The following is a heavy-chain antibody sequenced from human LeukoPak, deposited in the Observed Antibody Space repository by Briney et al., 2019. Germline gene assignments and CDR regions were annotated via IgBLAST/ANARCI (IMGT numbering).Heavy chain of an antibody. J-gene: IGHJ3*02. CDR3: ARDLVTVTKGFDI. Sequence: SETLSLTCAVSDDSFSSHYWTWIRQPPGKGLEWIGYISYIGRTNYNPSLKNRVTISIDTSKNQFSLKLTSVTAADTAVYYCARDLVTVTKGFDIWGQGTMVSVSS. D-gene: IGHD4-17*01. V-gene: IGHV4-59*11. CDR1: DDSFSSHY. CDR2: ISYIGRT.